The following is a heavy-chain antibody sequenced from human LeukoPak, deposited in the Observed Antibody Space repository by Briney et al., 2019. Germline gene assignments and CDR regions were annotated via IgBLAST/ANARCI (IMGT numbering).Heavy chain of an antibody. D-gene: IGHD6-13*01. V-gene: IGHV4-59*01. CDR3: ATGVHGIAAAGDYYFDY. CDR1: GGSISSYY. J-gene: IGHJ4*02. CDR2: MYYRGNT. Sequence: SETLSLTCTVSGGSISSYYWSWIRQPPGKGLEWIGYMYYRGNTNYDPSLKSRVTISIDTPNNQFSLKLSSVTAADTAVYYCATGVHGIAAAGDYYFDYWGQGTLVTVSS.